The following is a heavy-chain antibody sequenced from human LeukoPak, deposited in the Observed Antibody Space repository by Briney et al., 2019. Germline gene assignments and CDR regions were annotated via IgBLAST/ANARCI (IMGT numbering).Heavy chain of an antibody. CDR2: ITPIFGTP. D-gene: IGHD6-19*01. J-gene: IGHJ3*02. Sequence: ASVKVSCKAPGGTFSTSGITWVRQAPGQGLEWMGGITPIFGTPNYAQKFQGRVTIIADESMSTAYMDLRSLRSEDTAVYYCARRGLVDVFHAFDIWGQGTLVTVSS. CDR1: GGTFSTSG. CDR3: ARRGLVDVFHAFDI. V-gene: IGHV1-69*13.